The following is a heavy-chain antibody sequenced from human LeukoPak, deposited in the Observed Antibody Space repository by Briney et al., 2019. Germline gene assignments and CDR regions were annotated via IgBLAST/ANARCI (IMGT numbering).Heavy chain of an antibody. CDR1: GFTSSSYG. D-gene: IGHD6-19*01. J-gene: IGHJ4*02. Sequence: GGSLRLSCAASGFTSSSYGMHWVRQAPGKGLEWVAVISYDGSNKYYADSVKGRFTISRDNSKNTLYLQMNSLRAEDTAAYYCAKDFSWYSSDLRPSYFDYWGQGTLVTVSS. CDR2: ISYDGSNK. CDR3: AKDFSWYSSDLRPSYFDY. V-gene: IGHV3-30*18.